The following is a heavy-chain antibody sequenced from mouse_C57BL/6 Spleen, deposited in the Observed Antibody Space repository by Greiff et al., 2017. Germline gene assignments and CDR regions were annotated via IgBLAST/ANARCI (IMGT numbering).Heavy chain of an antibody. D-gene: IGHD3-1*01. V-gene: IGHV1-64*01. CDR3: AGGDSAWFAY. Sequence: QVQLQQPGAELVKPGASVKLSCKASGYTFTSYWMHWVKQRPGQGLEWIGMIHPHSGSTNYNEKFKSKATLTVDKSSSTAYLQLSSLTSEDSAVYYCAGGDSAWFAYWGQGTLVTVSA. CDR1: GYTFTSYW. J-gene: IGHJ3*01. CDR2: IHPHSGST.